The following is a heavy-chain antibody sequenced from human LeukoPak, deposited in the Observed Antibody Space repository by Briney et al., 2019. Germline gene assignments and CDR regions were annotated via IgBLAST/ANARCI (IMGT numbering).Heavy chain of an antibody. J-gene: IGHJ4*02. Sequence: GGSLRLSYVASGFSFASYDIHWVRQAPGKGLEWVTFIESDGSKEYYADSVKGRFTISRDNSMNTVNVQMNSLRPEDTAVYYCAKEGSGWYYLDYWGQGTVVTVSA. CDR1: GFSFASYD. CDR2: IESDGSKE. CDR3: AKEGSGWYYLDY. D-gene: IGHD6-19*01. V-gene: IGHV3-30*02.